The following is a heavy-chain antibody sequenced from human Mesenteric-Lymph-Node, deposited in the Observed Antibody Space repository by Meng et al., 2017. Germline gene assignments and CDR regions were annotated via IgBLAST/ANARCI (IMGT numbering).Heavy chain of an antibody. CDR2: INHSGSN. J-gene: IGHJ4*02. D-gene: IGHD6-19*01. V-gene: IGHV4-34*01. Sequence: VQLQQWRPVLLTPADTLSLPGAVYGGSFSGHFVSRHRQPPGKGLGCSGEINHSGSNNYNPSLKSRVTISVDTSKNQFSLKLSSVTAADTAVYYCASSPPPGKQWLVTDYWGQGTLVTVSS. CDR1: GGSFSGHF. CDR3: ASSPPPGKQWLVTDY.